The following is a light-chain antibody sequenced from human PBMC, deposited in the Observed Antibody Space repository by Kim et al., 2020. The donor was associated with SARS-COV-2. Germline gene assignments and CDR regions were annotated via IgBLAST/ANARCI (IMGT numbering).Light chain of an antibody. J-gene: IGKJ1*01. V-gene: IGKV3-15*01. CDR1: QSVSSY. Sequence: EIVLTQSPATLSVSPGERATLSCRASQSVSSYLAWYQQKPGQAPRLLIYDASTRATGIPARFSGSGSGTEFTLTISSLQSEDFAVYYCLQYNNWPRTFGEGTKMDIK. CDR2: DAS. CDR3: LQYNNWPRT.